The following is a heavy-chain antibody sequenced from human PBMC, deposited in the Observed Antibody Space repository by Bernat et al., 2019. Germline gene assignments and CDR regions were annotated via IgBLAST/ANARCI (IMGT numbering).Heavy chain of an antibody. CDR2: ISSSSSYI. D-gene: IGHD3-16*01. CDR1: GFTFSSYS. Sequence: LVESGGGLVKPGGSLRLSCAASGFTFSSYSMNWVRQAPGKGLEWVSSISSSSSYIYYADSVKGRFTISRDNAKNSLYLQMNSLRAEDTAVYYCARSMEDYIWGSPFWFDPWGQGTLVTVSS. J-gene: IGHJ5*02. CDR3: ARSMEDYIWGSPFWFDP. V-gene: IGHV3-21*01.